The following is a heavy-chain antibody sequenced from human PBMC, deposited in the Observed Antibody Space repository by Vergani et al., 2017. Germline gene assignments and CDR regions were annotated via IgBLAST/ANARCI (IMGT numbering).Heavy chain of an antibody. CDR1: GFTVSSNY. CDR3: VREGTYCSGSSCYTGVGIFDF. D-gene: IGHD2-2*01. J-gene: IGHJ4*02. CDR2: IYSGGST. V-gene: IGHV3-66*01. Sequence: EVQLVESGGGLVQPGGSLRLSCAASGFTVSSNYMSWVRQAPGKGLEWVSVIYSGGSTYYADSVKGRFTISRDNSKNTLYLQMNSLKIEDTAVYFCVREGTYCSGSSCYTGVGIFDFWGQGTPVTVSS.